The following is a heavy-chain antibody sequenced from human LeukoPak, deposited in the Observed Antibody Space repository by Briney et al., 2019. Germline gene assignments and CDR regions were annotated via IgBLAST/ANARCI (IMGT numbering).Heavy chain of an antibody. Sequence: PGGSLRLSCVVSEINFADYAMHWVRQPPGKGLEWVSLISADGGSTSSADSVKGRFSISRDNSKNSLYLQMNSLRSEDTAMYYCAKESGKFDYWGQGTLVAVSS. CDR3: AKESGKFDY. V-gene: IGHV3-43*02. CDR1: EINFADYA. CDR2: ISADGGST. J-gene: IGHJ4*02.